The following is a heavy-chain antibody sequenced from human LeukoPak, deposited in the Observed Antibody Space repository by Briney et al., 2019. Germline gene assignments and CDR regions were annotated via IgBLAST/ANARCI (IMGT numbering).Heavy chain of an antibody. V-gene: IGHV4-59*12. J-gene: IGHJ3*02. Sequence: SETLSLTCTVSGGSISSYYWSWIRQPPGKGLEWIGYIYYSGSTNYNPSLKSRVTISVDTSKNQFSLKLSSVTAADTAVYYCARDLEYSSSVGAFDIWGQGTMVTVSS. CDR1: GGSISSYY. D-gene: IGHD6-6*01. CDR2: IYYSGST. CDR3: ARDLEYSSSVGAFDI.